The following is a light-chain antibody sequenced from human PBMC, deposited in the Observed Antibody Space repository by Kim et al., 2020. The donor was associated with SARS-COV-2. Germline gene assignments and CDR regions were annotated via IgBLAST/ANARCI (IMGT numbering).Light chain of an antibody. CDR1: QSVSSN. J-gene: IGKJ2*01. CDR3: QQYSKWYT. Sequence: EIVMTQSPATLSVSPGERATLSCRASQSVSSNLAWYLQKPGQAPRLLIYGASTRATGVPARFSGSGSGTEFTLTISSLQSEDFAVYYCQQYSKWYTFGQETKLEI. V-gene: IGKV3-15*01. CDR2: GAS.